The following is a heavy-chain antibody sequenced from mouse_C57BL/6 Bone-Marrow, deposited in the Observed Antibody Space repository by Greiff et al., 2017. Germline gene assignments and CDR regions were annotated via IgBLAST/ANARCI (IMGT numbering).Heavy chain of an antibody. V-gene: IGHV1-64*01. CDR2: IHPNSGST. D-gene: IGHD3-2*02. CDR1: GYTFTSYW. J-gene: IGHJ4*01. CDR3: ARDRTTAQATCLYYYAMDY. Sequence: QVQLQQPGAELVKPGASVKLSCKASGYTFTSYWMHWVKQRPGQGLEWIGMIHPNSGSTNYNEKFKSKATLTVDKSSSTAYMQLSSLTSEDSAVYYCARDRTTAQATCLYYYAMDYGGQGTSVTVSS.